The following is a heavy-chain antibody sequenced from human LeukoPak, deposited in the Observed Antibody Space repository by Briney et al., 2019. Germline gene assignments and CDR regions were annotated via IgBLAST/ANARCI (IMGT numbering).Heavy chain of an antibody. D-gene: IGHD1-26*01. V-gene: IGHV1-2*02. Sequence: ASVKVSCKASGYTFTDFYMHWVRQAPGQGGRGLEWMGWVTPNSGDTKYAQKFQGRVTMTRDTSISTAYMELSRLTSDDTAVYYCARIGVSGSYWDFDQWGQGTLVTVFS. J-gene: IGHJ4*02. CDR2: VTPNSGDT. CDR1: GYTFTDFY. CDR3: ARIGVSGSYWDFDQ.